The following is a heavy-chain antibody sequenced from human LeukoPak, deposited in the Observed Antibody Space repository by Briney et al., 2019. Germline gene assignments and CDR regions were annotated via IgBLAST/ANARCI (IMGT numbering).Heavy chain of an antibody. CDR2: ISAYNGNT. V-gene: IGHV1-18*01. Sequence: ASVKVSCKASGGTFSSYGISWVRQAPGQGLEWMGWISAYNGNTNYAQKLQGRVTMTTDTSTSTAYMELRSLRSDDTAVYYCARGANWNYISGYYYYMDVWGKGTTVTVSS. CDR1: GGTFSSYG. D-gene: IGHD1-7*01. J-gene: IGHJ6*03. CDR3: ARGANWNYISGYYYYMDV.